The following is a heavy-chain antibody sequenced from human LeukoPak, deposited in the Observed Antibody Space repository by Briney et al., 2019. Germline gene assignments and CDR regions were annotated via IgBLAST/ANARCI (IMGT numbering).Heavy chain of an antibody. J-gene: IGHJ4*02. CDR2: MSPNSGDT. V-gene: IGHV1-8*01. CDR3: VRTPPNWGFDY. D-gene: IGHD7-27*01. Sequence: ASVKVSCKASGYTFTIHDINWVRQATGQGLEWLGWMSPNSGDTGYAQKFQGRVTMTSDSSKSTAYMELSSLRSEDTAIYYCVRTPPNWGFDYWGQGTLVTVSS. CDR1: GYTFTIHD.